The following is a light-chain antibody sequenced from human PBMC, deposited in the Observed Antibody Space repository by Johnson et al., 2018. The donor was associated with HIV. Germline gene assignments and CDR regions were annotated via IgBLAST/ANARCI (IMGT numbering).Light chain of an antibody. CDR2: ENN. Sequence: QSLLTQPPSVSAAPGQKVTISCSGSSSNIGNNYVSWYQQLPGTAPKLLIYENNKRPSGIPDRFSGSKSGTSATLGITGLQTGDEADYYCGTWDSSLSRIFGTGTKVTVL. J-gene: IGLJ1*01. CDR1: SSNIGNNY. V-gene: IGLV1-51*02. CDR3: GTWDSSLSRI.